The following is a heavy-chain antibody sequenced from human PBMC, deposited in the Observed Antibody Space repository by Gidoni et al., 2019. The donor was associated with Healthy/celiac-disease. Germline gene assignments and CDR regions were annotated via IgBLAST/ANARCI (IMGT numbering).Heavy chain of an antibody. CDR2: IDPSDSYT. CDR1: GYSFTSYW. CDR3: ATTQTSWIRDY. J-gene: IGHJ4*02. D-gene: IGHD5-12*01. Sequence: EVQLVQSGAEVKKPGESPRISSKGSGYSFTSYWITWVRQMPGKGLEWMGRIDPSDSYTNYSPSCQGNVTISADKSISTAYLQWSSLKASDTAMYYCATTQTSWIRDYWGQGTLVTVSS. V-gene: IGHV5-10-1*03.